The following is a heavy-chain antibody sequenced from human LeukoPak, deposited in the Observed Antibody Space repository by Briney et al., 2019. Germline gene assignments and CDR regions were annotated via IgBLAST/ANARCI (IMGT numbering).Heavy chain of an antibody. V-gene: IGHV3-23*01. CDR1: GFSSSTYA. CDR3: AKGLAQLWFY. Sequence: GGSLRLSCAASGFSSSTYAMAWVRQAPGKGLEWVSAISGSGGSTYYADSVKGRFTISRDNSKNTLYLQMNSLRAEDTAVYYCAKGLAQLWFYWGQGTLVTVSS. J-gene: IGHJ4*02. D-gene: IGHD5-18*01. CDR2: ISGSGGST.